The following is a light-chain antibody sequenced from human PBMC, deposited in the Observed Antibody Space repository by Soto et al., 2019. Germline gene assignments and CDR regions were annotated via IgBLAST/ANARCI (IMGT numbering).Light chain of an antibody. Sequence: DIQRTQSPSSLSASVGDRVTLTCRASQSISSYLNWYQQKPGKAPKLLIYAASSLQSGAPSRLSGSGSGTDFTLTISSLQPEDFATYYCQQSYSTPTFGQGTKVDIK. V-gene: IGKV1-39*01. CDR1: QSISSY. CDR3: QQSYSTPT. J-gene: IGKJ1*01. CDR2: AAS.